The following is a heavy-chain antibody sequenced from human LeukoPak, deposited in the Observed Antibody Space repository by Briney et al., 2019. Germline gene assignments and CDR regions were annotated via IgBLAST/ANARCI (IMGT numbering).Heavy chain of an antibody. Sequence: ASVKVSCKVSGYTLTELSMHWVRQAPGKGLEWMGGFDPEDGETIYAQKFQGRVTMTEDTSTDTAYMELRSLRSDDTAVYYCARAHPDYGDYGALDYWGQGTLVTVSS. CDR3: ARAHPDYGDYGALDY. V-gene: IGHV1-24*01. CDR2: FDPEDGET. CDR1: GYTLTELS. J-gene: IGHJ4*02. D-gene: IGHD4-17*01.